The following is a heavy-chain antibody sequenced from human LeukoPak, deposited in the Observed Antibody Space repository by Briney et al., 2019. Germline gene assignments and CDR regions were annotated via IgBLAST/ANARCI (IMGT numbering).Heavy chain of an antibody. V-gene: IGHV4-31*03. CDR1: GGSISSGGYY. CDR2: IHYSGST. Sequence: PSQTLSLTCTVSGGSISSGGYYWNWIRQHPGKGLEWIGYIHYSGSTYYNPSLKSRLFISIDTSQNQFSLRLSSVTAADTAVYYCARDRRLVGSFDYWGQGTLVTVSS. CDR3: ARDRRLVGSFDY. J-gene: IGHJ4*02. D-gene: IGHD1-26*01.